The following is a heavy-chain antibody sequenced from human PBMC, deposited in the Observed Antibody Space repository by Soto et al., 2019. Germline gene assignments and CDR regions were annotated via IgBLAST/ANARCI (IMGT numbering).Heavy chain of an antibody. J-gene: IGHJ4*02. Sequence: EVQLLESGGGLVQSGGSLRLSCAASGFTFSTYAMSWVRQAPGKGLEWVSTIGGSGGNTYYADSVKGRFTISRDSSENTLYLQINSLRSEDTAVYYCAKKGIAVAGHFDHWGQGTLVTVSS. D-gene: IGHD6-13*01. CDR3: AKKGIAVAGHFDH. V-gene: IGHV3-23*01. CDR2: IGGSGGNT. CDR1: GFTFSTYA.